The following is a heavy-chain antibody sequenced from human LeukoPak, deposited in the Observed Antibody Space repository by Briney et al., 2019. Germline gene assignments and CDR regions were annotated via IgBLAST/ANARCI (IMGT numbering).Heavy chain of an antibody. V-gene: IGHV4-38-2*02. CDR2: IHYSGGT. CDR3: ARLHYGGNYGYYYYYMDV. D-gene: IGHD4-23*01. J-gene: IGHJ6*03. CDR1: GYSISSGYY. Sequence: SETLSLTCTVSGYSISSGYYWGWIRQPPGKGLEWLGYIHYSGGTHYNPSLKSRVTISVDTSKNQFSLKLSSVTAADTAVYYCARLHYGGNYGYYYYYMDVWGKGTTVTISS.